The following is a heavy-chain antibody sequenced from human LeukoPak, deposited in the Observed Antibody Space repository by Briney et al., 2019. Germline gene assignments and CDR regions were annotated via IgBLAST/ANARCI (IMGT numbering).Heavy chain of an antibody. J-gene: IGHJ4*02. V-gene: IGHV3-21*01. CDR2: ISGSSTNI. CDR3: ARTKGGGRYKWNYFDY. CDR1: GFTFSSYS. Sequence: GGSLRLSCAASGFTFSSYSMNWVRQAPGKGLEWVSSISGSSTNIYYADSVKGRFTISRDNAKNSPYLQVNSLRAEDTAVYYCARTKGGGRYKWNYFDYWGQGTLVTVSS. D-gene: IGHD1-20*01.